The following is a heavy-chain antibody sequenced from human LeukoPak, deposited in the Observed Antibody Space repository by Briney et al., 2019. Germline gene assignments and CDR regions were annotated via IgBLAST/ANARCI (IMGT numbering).Heavy chain of an antibody. CDR2: IYYSGST. CDR1: GGFISSSSYY. D-gene: IGHD4-11*01. J-gene: IGHJ4*02. V-gene: IGHV4-39*07. CDR3: AREATVQLFDC. Sequence: SETLSLTCTVSGGFISSSSYYWGWIRQPPGKGLEWIGSIYYSGSTYYNPSLQSRVTISVDTSKNQFSLKLSSVTAADTAVYYCAREATVQLFDCWGQGTLVTVSS.